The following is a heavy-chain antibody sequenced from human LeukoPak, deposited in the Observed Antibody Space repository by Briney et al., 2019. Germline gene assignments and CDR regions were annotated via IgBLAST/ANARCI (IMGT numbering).Heavy chain of an antibody. J-gene: IGHJ5*02. V-gene: IGHV1-69*04. D-gene: IGHD2-2*01. CDR3: AREDVVVPAAMSWFDP. CDR2: IIPILGIA. Sequence: SVKVSCKASGGTFSSYTISWVRQAPGQGIEWMGRIIPILGIAKYAQKFQGRVTITADKSTSTAYMELSSLGSEDTAVYYCAREDVVVPAAMSWFDPWGQGTLVTVSS. CDR1: GGTFSSYT.